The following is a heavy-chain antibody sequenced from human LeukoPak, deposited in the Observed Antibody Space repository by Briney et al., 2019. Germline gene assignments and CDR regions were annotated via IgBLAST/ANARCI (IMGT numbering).Heavy chain of an antibody. D-gene: IGHD3-10*01. Sequence: ASVKVSCKASGYTFTSYGISWVRQAPGQGLEWMGWISANDGNTDYPQKLQGRVTMTTDTSTSTAYMELRSLRSDDTAVYYCARESHVTREDYWGQGTLVTVSS. CDR3: ARESHVTREDY. J-gene: IGHJ4*02. V-gene: IGHV1-18*01. CDR2: ISANDGNT. CDR1: GYTFTSYG.